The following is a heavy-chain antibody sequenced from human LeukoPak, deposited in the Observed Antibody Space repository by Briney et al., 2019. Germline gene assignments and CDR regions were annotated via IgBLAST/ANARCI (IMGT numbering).Heavy chain of an antibody. D-gene: IGHD6-13*01. CDR3: ATFSSSWSNFDY. J-gene: IGHJ4*02. V-gene: IGHV3-30-3*01. Sequence: GRSLRLSCAASGFTFSSHTMHWVRQAPGQGLEWVALISSDGASKYYADSVKGRFTISRDNSKITLYLQMSSLRAEDTAVYYCATFSSSWSNFDYWGQGTLVTVSS. CDR2: ISSDGASK. CDR1: GFTFSSHT.